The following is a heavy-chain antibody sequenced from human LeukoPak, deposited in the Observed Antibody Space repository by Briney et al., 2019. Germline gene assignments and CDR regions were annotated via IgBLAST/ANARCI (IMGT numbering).Heavy chain of an antibody. CDR3: ARGLAGDLDF. V-gene: IGHV3-53*01. CDR1: GFTVSTNY. CDR2: IYSSGST. J-gene: IGHJ4*02. Sequence: GGSLRLSCAASGFTVSTNYMSWVRQAPGKGLEWVSVIYSSGSTNYADSVKGRFTISRDNSKNTAYLQMNSLRVEDTAVYFCARGLAGDLDFWGQGTLATVSS. D-gene: IGHD6-19*01.